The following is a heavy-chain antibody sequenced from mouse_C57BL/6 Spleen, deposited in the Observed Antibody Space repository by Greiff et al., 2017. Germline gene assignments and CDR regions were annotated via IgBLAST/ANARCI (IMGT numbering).Heavy chain of an antibody. J-gene: IGHJ1*03. CDR3: ARGDYDSWYFDV. CDR1: GYTFTSYG. Sequence: QVQLKESGAELARPGASVKLSCKASGYTFTSYGISWVKQRTGQGLEWIGEIYPRSGNTYYNEKFKGKATLTADKSSSTAYMELRSLTSEDSAVYFCARGDYDSWYFDVWGTGTTVTVSS. V-gene: IGHV1-81*01. CDR2: IYPRSGNT. D-gene: IGHD2-4*01.